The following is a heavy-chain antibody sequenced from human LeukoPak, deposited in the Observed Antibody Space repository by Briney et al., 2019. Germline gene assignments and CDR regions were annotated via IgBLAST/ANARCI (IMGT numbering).Heavy chain of an antibody. CDR1: GGSISSYY. CDR3: ARSFIAVAGSFDY. CDR2: IYYSGST. Sequence: PSETLSLTCTVSGGSISSYYWSWIRQPPGKGLEWTGYIYYSGSTNYNPSLKSRVTISVDTSKNQFSLKLSSVTAADTAVYYCARSFIAVAGSFDYWGQGTLVTVSS. V-gene: IGHV4-59*01. J-gene: IGHJ4*02. D-gene: IGHD6-19*01.